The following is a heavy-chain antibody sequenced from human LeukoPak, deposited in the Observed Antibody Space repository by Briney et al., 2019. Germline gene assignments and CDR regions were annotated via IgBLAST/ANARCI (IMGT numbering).Heavy chain of an antibody. J-gene: IGHJ4*02. V-gene: IGHV4-39*02. Sequence: PSETLSLTCTVSGGSIGSSSYYWGWIRQPPGKGLEWIGNIYYSGSTYYNPSLKSRVTISIDTSKNQFSLKLSSVTAADTAVYFCARDSRGYFGSGSYYFDYWGQGTLVTVSS. CDR1: GGSIGSSSYY. CDR2: IYYSGST. CDR3: ARDSRGYFGSGSYYFDY. D-gene: IGHD3-10*01.